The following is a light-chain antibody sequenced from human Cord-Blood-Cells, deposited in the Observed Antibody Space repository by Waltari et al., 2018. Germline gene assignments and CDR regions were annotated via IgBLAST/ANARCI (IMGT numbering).Light chain of an antibody. CDR3: QQYYRTPIT. CDR2: WAS. Sequence: DIVMTQSPDPLAVSLGERATINCKSSQSVLYSSNNKNYLAWYQQKPGQPPKLLIYWASTREAGVPDRFSGSGSGTDFTLTISSLQAEDVAVYYCQQYYRTPITFGQGTRLEIK. J-gene: IGKJ5*01. V-gene: IGKV4-1*01. CDR1: QSVLYSSNNKNY.